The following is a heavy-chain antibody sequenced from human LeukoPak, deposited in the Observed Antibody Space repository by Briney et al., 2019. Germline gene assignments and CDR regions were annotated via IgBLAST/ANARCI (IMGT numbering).Heavy chain of an antibody. V-gene: IGHV4-59*01. D-gene: IGHD1-26*01. CDR3: ARDKWELDY. J-gene: IGHJ4*02. Sequence: GSLRLSCAASGFTFSSYAMSWIRQPPGKGLEWIGYIYSSGSTNYNPSLKSRVTISGDTSKNQFSLKLRSVTAADTAVYYCARDKWELDYWGQGTLVTVSS. CDR2: IYSSGST. CDR1: GFTFSSYA.